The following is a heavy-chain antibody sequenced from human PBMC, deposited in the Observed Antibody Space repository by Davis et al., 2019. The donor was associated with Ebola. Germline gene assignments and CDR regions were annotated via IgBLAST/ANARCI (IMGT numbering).Heavy chain of an antibody. Sequence: GESPKISCAASGFPFSNYWVHWVRQAPGKGLVWVSHINTDGTYTRYADPVKGRFTVSRDNAKNTLYLQMNGLRSEDTAIYYCASFGTDWQRSDWGQGTLVTVSS. CDR3: ASFGTDWQRSD. CDR1: GFPFSNYW. D-gene: IGHD3/OR15-3a*01. CDR2: INTDGTYT. V-gene: IGHV3-74*01. J-gene: IGHJ4*02.